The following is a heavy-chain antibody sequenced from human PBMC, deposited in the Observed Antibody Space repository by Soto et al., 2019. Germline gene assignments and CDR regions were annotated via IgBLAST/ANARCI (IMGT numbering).Heavy chain of an antibody. J-gene: IGHJ4*02. CDR1: GFTVSTYG. D-gene: IGHD2-8*02. CDR3: TGEVASGY. Sequence: QVHLVESGGGVVQPGRSLRLSCAVSGFTVSTYGMLWVRQAPGKGLEWVAVISRDGGTKFYADSVKGRFTISRDNSRNTLFLEINSLRGDDMAVYYCTGEVASGYWGQGTLVTVSS. CDR2: ISRDGGTK. V-gene: IGHV3-30*03.